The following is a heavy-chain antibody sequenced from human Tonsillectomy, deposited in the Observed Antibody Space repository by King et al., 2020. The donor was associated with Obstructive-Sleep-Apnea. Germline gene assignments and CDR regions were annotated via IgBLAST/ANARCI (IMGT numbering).Heavy chain of an antibody. V-gene: IGHV4-39*07. J-gene: IGHJ3*02. CDR1: GGSISISSYY. D-gene: IGHD4-17*01. Sequence: QLQESGPGLVKPSETLSLTCTVSGGSISISSYYWGWIRQPPGKGLEWIGSIYYTGSTYYNPSLKGRVTMSVDTSKKQFSLKLTSVTAADTAVDYCARPCATVTNSGGFDIWGQGTMVTVSS. CDR3: ARPCATVTNSGGFDI. CDR2: IYYTGST.